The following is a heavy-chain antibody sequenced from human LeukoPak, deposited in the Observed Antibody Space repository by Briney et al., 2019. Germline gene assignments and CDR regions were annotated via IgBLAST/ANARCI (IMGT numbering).Heavy chain of an antibody. CDR3: ARMAAAGAGYWFDP. D-gene: IGHD6-13*01. J-gene: IGHJ5*02. CDR1: GFSLSTSGMC. CDR2: IDWDDDK. Sequence: SGPALVKPTQTLTLTCTFSGFSLSTSGMCVSWIRQPPGKALERLALIDWDDDKYYSTSLKTRLTISKDTSKNQVVLTMTNMDPVDTATYYCARMAAAGAGYWFDPWGQGTLVTVSS. V-gene: IGHV2-70*01.